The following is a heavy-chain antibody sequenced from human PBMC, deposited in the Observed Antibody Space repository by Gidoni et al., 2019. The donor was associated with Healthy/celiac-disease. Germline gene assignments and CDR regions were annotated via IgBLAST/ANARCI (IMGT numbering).Heavy chain of an antibody. CDR1: GFTFSSYS. J-gene: IGHJ6*02. CDR2: ISSSSSTI. Sequence: DVQLVESGGGLVQPGGSLRLSCAASGFTFSSYSLNWVRQAPGKGLEWVSYISSSSSTIYYADSVKGRFTISRDNAKNSLYLQMNSLRDEDTAVYYCARGGLSGGSLRGGVWGQGTTVTVSS. CDR3: ARGGLSGGSLRGGV. V-gene: IGHV3-48*02. D-gene: IGHD2-15*01.